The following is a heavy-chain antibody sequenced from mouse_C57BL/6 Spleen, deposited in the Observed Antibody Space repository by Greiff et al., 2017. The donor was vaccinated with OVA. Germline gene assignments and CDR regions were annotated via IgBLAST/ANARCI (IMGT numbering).Heavy chain of an antibody. CDR3: AREVDGYYGAY. CDR2: IYPRSGNT. CDR1: GYTFTSYG. Sequence: VTLQESGAELARPGASVKLSCKASGYTFTSYGISWVKQRTGQGLEWIGEIYPRSGNTYYNEKFKGKATLTADKSSSTAYMELRSLTSEDSAVYFCAREVDGYYGAYWGQGTLVTVSA. V-gene: IGHV1-81*01. D-gene: IGHD2-3*01. J-gene: IGHJ3*01.